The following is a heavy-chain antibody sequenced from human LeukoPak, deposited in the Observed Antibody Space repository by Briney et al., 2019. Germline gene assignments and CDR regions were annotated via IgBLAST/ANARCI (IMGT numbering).Heavy chain of an antibody. CDR1: GGSINYDY. CDR2: IHYSGAT. J-gene: IGHJ4*02. V-gene: IGHV4-59*08. D-gene: IGHD2-21*02. CDR3: ATLRGASTAVFDS. Sequence: SETLSLTCTVSGGSINYDYWSWIRQSPGKRLEWIGYIHYSGATNYSPSLNSRVTISVDTSMNQFSLTLSSVTAADTALYYCATLRGASTAVFDSWGQGTLVTVSS.